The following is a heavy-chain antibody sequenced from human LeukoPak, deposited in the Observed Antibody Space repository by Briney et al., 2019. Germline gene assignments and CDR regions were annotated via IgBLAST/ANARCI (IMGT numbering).Heavy chain of an antibody. J-gene: IGHJ4*02. Sequence: GRSLRLSCAASGFTFSSYGMHWVRQAPGKGLEWVAVISYDGSNKYYADSVKGRFTISRDNSKNTLYLQMNSLRAEDTAVYYCAKESTRWGQGTLVTVSS. D-gene: IGHD2-2*01. CDR3: AKESTR. V-gene: IGHV3-30*18. CDR1: GFTFSSYG. CDR2: ISYDGSNK.